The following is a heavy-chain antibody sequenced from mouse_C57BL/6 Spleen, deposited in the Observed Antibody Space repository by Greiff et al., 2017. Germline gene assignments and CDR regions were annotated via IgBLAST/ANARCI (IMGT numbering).Heavy chain of an antibody. CDR1: GYTFTSYW. V-gene: IGHV1-64*01. Sequence: QVQLQQPGAELVKPGASVKLSCKASGYTFTSYWMHWVKQRPGQGLEWIGMIHPNSGSTNYNEKFKSKATLTVDKSSSTAYMQLSSLTSDDSAVYYCARGRLSYAMDYWGQGTSVTVSS. CDR3: ARGRLSYAMDY. CDR2: IHPNSGST. D-gene: IGHD2-4*01. J-gene: IGHJ4*01.